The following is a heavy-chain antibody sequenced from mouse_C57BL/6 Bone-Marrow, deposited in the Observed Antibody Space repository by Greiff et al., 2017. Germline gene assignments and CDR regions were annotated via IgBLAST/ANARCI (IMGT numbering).Heavy chain of an antibody. J-gene: IGHJ3*01. Sequence: EVKLEESGGGLVQPKGSLKLSCAASGFSFNTYAMHWVRQAPGKGLEWVARIRSKSNNYATYYADSGKDRFTISRDDSESMLYLQMNNLKTEDTAMYYCGRQVRVREFDYWGQGTLVTVSA. CDR2: IRSKSNNYAT. CDR1: GFSFNTYA. D-gene: IGHD3-2*02. CDR3: GRQVRVREFDY. V-gene: IGHV10-1*01.